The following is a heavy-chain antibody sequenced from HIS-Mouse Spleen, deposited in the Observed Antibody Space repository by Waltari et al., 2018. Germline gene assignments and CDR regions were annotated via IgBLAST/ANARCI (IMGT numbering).Heavy chain of an antibody. V-gene: IGHV4-39*07. D-gene: IGHD6-13*01. J-gene: IGHJ2*01. CDR2: IYYSGST. CDR1: DGSISSSSYY. CDR3: AREIPYSSSWYDWYFDL. Sequence: QLQLQESGPGLVKPSETLYLTCTASDGSISSSSYYWGWLRQPPGKGLEWIGSIYYSGSTSYNPSLKSRVTISVDTSKNQFSLKLSSVTAADTAVYYCAREIPYSSSWYDWYFDLWGRGTLVTVSS.